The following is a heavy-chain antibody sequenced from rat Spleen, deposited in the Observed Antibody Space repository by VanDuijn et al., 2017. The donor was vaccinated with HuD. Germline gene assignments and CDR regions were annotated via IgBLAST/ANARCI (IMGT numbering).Heavy chain of an antibody. J-gene: IGHJ3*01. D-gene: IGHD1-4*01. V-gene: IGHV5-29*01. Sequence: EVQMVESGGGLVQPGRSLKLSCAASGFTFNNYGMAWVRQAPTKGLEWVATISYDGISTYYRDSVRGRFTISSDNAKTTLYLQMDSVRSEDTATYYCTRHEYSGVSTNWFAYWGQGTLVTVSS. CDR1: GFTFNNYG. CDR2: ISYDGIST. CDR3: TRHEYSGVSTNWFAY.